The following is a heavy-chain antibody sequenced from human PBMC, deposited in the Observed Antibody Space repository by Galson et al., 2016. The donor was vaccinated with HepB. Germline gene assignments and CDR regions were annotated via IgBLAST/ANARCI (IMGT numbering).Heavy chain of an antibody. Sequence: PALVKPTQTLTLTCTVSGFSLSNSRMSVSWFRQPPGKALEWLAHIFSNDEKSYNTSLKSRLTIPKDTSKSQVVLTMANVDPADTATYYCTRVAFYVNSVFDWLDPWGQGILVIVSS. D-gene: IGHD5/OR15-5a*01. CDR1: GFSLSNSRMS. V-gene: IGHV2-26*01. CDR2: IFSNDEK. J-gene: IGHJ5*02. CDR3: TRVAFYVNSVFDWLDP.